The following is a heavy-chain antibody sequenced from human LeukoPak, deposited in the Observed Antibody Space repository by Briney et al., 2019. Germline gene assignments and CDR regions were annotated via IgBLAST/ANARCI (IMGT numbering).Heavy chain of an antibody. Sequence: ASVKVSCKASGYTFTSYGISWVRQAPGQGPEWMGWISAYNGNTNYAQKLQGRVTMTTDTSTSTACMELRSLRSDDTAVYYCARKLELRGGKYYFDYWGQGTLVTVSS. V-gene: IGHV1-18*01. J-gene: IGHJ4*02. CDR3: ARKLELRGGKYYFDY. D-gene: IGHD1-7*01. CDR1: GYTFTSYG. CDR2: ISAYNGNT.